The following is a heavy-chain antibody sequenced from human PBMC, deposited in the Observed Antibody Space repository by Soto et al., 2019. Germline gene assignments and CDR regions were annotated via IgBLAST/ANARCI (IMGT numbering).Heavy chain of an antibody. J-gene: IGHJ3*02. CDR2: VSYDGNNK. CDR1: GFTFNTYG. Sequence: GGSPRLSCTPSGFTFNTYGIHWVRQAPGKGLEWVAVVSYDGNNKYYVDSVKGRFTISRDNSKNTLWLQMDSLRAEDTAMYYCARESSGWPNAFDIWGQGTMVTVSS. V-gene: IGHV3-30*03. CDR3: ARESSGWPNAFDI. D-gene: IGHD6-19*01.